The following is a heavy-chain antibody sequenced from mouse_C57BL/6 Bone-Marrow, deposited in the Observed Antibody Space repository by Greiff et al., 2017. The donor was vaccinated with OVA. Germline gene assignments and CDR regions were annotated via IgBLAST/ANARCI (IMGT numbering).Heavy chain of an antibody. CDR3: ALWLRRRGYYYAMDY. CDR1: GYTFTSYW. D-gene: IGHD2-2*01. J-gene: IGHJ4*01. V-gene: IGHV1-55*01. Sequence: QVQLQQPGAELVKPGASVKMSCKASGYTFTSYWINWVKQRPGQGLEWIGDIYPGSGSTNYNEKYKSKATLTVDTSSSTAYMQLSSLTSEDSAVYYCALWLRRRGYYYAMDYWGQGTSVTVSS. CDR2: IYPGSGST.